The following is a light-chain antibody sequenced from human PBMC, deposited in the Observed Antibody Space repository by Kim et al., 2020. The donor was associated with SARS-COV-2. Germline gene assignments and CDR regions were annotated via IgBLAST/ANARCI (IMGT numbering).Light chain of an antibody. CDR1: EVGEKY. V-gene: IGLV3-1*01. CDR3: QAWDRSSVV. Sequence: VSPGQTASITCSGDEVGEKYVSWYQLKAGQSPLLIIYQNVERPSGIPGRFSGSNSGNTATLTISGTQAMDEADYYCQAWDRSSVVFGGGTKVTVL. CDR2: QNV. J-gene: IGLJ2*01.